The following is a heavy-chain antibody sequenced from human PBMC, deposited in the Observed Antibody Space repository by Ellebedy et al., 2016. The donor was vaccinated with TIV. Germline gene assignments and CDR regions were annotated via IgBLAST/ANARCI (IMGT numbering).Heavy chain of an antibody. Sequence: PGGSLRLSCAASGFTFSSYSMNWVRQAPGKGLEWVSYIGSTITTIYYADSVKGRFTISRENAKNSLYLQMNSLRAEDTAVYYCARGGGSRLSHSFDIWGQGTMVTVSS. CDR3: ARGGGSRLSHSFDI. CDR2: IGSTITTI. V-gene: IGHV3-48*04. J-gene: IGHJ3*02. CDR1: GFTFSSYS. D-gene: IGHD3-10*01.